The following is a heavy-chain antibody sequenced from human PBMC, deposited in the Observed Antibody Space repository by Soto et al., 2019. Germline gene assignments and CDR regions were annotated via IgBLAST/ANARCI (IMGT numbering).Heavy chain of an antibody. J-gene: IGHJ4*02. CDR2: ISAYNGNT. Sequence: ASVKVSCKASGYTFTSYGISWVRQAPGQGLEWMGWISAYNGNTNYAQKLQGRVTMTTDTSTSTAYMELRSLRSDDTAVYYCARLYYYDSSGYPYEGVFDYWGQGTLVTVLL. CDR3: ARLYYYDSSGYPYEGVFDY. D-gene: IGHD3-22*01. CDR1: GYTFTSYG. V-gene: IGHV1-18*01.